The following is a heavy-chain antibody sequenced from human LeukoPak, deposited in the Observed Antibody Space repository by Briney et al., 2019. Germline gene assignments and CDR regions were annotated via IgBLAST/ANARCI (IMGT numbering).Heavy chain of an antibody. J-gene: IGHJ6*02. V-gene: IGHV3-30*04. Sequence: GRSLRLSCAASGFTFSSYAMHWVRQAPGKGLEWVAVISYDGSNKYYADSVKGRFTIPRDNSKNTLYLQMNSLRAEDTAVYYCARPASFTTLSFGMDVWGQGTTVTVSS. CDR1: GFTFSSYA. D-gene: IGHD2/OR15-2a*01. CDR3: ARPASFTTLSFGMDV. CDR2: ISYDGSNK.